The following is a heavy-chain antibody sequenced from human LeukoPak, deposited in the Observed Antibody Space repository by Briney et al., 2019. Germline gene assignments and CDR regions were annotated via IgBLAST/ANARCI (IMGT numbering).Heavy chain of an antibody. CDR1: GGSISSYY. V-gene: IGHV4-59*01. J-gene: IGHJ5*02. Sequence: PSETLSLTCTVSGGSISSYYWSWIRQPPGKGLGWVGYIYYSGSTNYNPSLKSRVTISVDTSKNQFSLKLSSVTAADTAVYYCARGGTDPSNWFDPWGQGTLVTVSS. CDR2: IYYSGST. CDR3: ARGGTDPSNWFDP. D-gene: IGHD3-16*01.